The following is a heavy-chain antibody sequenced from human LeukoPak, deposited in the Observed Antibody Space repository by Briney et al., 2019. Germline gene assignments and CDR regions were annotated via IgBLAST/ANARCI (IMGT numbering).Heavy chain of an antibody. CDR2: IYFSDSYT. Sequence: GEALRISFKGSGYRFTSYWISWVRQMSGKGLEWMVRIYFSDSYTNYSPSFQGHVTTPADKSISTTYLQWSSPKASGPAMYYCGRKDCSSTSCYYYFEYWGQGTVVTVSS. D-gene: IGHD2-2*01. J-gene: IGHJ4*02. V-gene: IGHV5-10-1*01. CDR1: GYRFTSYW. CDR3: GRKDCSSTSCYYYFEY.